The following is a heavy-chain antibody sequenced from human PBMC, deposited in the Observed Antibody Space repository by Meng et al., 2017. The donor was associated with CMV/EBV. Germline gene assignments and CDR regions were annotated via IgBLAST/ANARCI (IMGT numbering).Heavy chain of an antibody. CDR1: GLTFSSYS. Sequence: GGSLRLSCAASGLTFSSYSMNWVRQAPGKGLEWVSSISSSSSYIYYADSVKGRFTISRDNAKNSLYLQMNSLGAEETAVYYCARGAEGRLLWFGELLEINDYWGQGTLVTVSS. J-gene: IGHJ4*02. V-gene: IGHV3-21*01. CDR3: ARGAEGRLLWFGELLEINDY. CDR2: ISSSSSYI. D-gene: IGHD3-10*01.